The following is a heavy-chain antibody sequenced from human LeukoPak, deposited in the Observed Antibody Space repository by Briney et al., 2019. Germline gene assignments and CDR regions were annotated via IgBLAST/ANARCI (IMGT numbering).Heavy chain of an antibody. CDR2: IRYDGSNK. CDR1: GFTFSSHG. V-gene: IGHV3-30*02. CDR3: ARVGFSYYYDSSGNTPDY. D-gene: IGHD3-22*01. J-gene: IGHJ4*02. Sequence: GGSLRLSCAASGFTFSSHGMHWVRQAPGKGLEWVAFIRYDGSNKKYADSVKGRFTISRDNAKNSLYLQMNSLRAEDTAVYYCARVGFSYYYDSSGNTPDYWGQGTLVTVST.